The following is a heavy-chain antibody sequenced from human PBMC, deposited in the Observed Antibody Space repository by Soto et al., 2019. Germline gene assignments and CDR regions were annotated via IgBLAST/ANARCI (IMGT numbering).Heavy chain of an antibody. Sequence: SLRLSCAASGFTFSLYSMIWVRQAPGKGLEWVASITSSSSYIYYEDSLKGRFTISRDNAKNSLFLQLDSLRAEDTAVYFCVRARSTDSRPDYWGQGTLVTVSS. J-gene: IGHJ4*02. D-gene: IGHD3-22*01. CDR3: VRARSTDSRPDY. V-gene: IGHV3-21*01. CDR1: GFTFSLYS. CDR2: ITSSSSYI.